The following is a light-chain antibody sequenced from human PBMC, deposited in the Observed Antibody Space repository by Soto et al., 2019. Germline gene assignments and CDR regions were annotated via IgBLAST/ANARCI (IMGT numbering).Light chain of an antibody. J-gene: IGKJ1*01. CDR2: AAS. Sequence: AIRMTQSPSSFSASTGDRVTITCRASQGISSYLAWYQQKPGKAPKLLIYAASTLQSGVPSRFSDSGSGTDFTLTISCLQSEDVATYYCQQYYSYPRTFGQGTKVEIK. CDR3: QQYYSYPRT. CDR1: QGISSY. V-gene: IGKV1-8*01.